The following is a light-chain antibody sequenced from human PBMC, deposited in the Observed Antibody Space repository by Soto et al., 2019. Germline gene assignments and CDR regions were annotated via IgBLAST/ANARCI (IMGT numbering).Light chain of an antibody. CDR1: SSNIGAGYD. V-gene: IGLV1-40*01. CDR3: QSYDSSLSASSV. Sequence: QSVLTQPPSVSGAPGQRVTISCTGISSNIGAGYDVHWYQQLPGTAPKLLIYGNSNRPSGVPDRFSGSQSGTSASLAINGLQAEDGSDYYSQSYDSSLSASSVFGPGTQLTGL. CDR2: GNS. J-gene: IGLJ1*01.